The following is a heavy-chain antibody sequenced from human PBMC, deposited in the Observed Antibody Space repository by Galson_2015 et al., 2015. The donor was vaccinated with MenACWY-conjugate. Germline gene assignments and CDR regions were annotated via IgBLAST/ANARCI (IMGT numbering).Heavy chain of an antibody. V-gene: IGHV3-23*01. CDR3: AKDPSATVTTYHDY. CDR1: GFTFSSYA. D-gene: IGHD4-17*01. Sequence: SLRLSCAASGFTFSSYAMSWVRQAPGKGLEWVSAISGSGGSTYYADSVKGRFTISRDNSKNTLYLQMNSLRAEDTAVYYCAKDPSATVTTYHDYWGQGTLVTVSS. J-gene: IGHJ4*02. CDR2: ISGSGGST.